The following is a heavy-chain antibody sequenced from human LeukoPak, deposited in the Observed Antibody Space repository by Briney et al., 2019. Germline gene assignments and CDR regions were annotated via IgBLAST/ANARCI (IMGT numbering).Heavy chain of an antibody. Sequence: GGSLRLSCAASGFTFSSYSMNWVRQAPGKGLEWVSYISSSSSTVYYADSVKGRFTISRDNAKNSLYLQMNSLRAEDTAVYYCARPNPFEAMRGAFDIWGQGTMVTVSS. CDR1: GFTFSSYS. J-gene: IGHJ3*02. V-gene: IGHV3-48*01. D-gene: IGHD2/OR15-2a*01. CDR3: ARPNPFEAMRGAFDI. CDR2: ISSSSSTV.